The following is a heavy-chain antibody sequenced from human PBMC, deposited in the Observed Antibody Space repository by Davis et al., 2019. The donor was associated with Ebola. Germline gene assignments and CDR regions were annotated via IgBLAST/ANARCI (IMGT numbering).Heavy chain of an antibody. V-gene: IGHV4-59*01. CDR3: ARGLRGGATSVNYYYYGMDV. D-gene: IGHD1-26*01. CDR1: GGSISSYY. J-gene: IGHJ6*04. CDR2: IYYSGST. Sequence: SETLSLTCTVSGGSISSYYWSWIRQPPGKGLEWIGYIYYSGSTNYNPSLKSRVTISVDTSKNQFSLKLSSVTAADTAVYYCARGLRGGATSVNYYYYGMDVWGKGTTVTVSS.